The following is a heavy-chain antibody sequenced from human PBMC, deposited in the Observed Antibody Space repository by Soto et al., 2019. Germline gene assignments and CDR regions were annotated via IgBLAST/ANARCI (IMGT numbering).Heavy chain of an antibody. CDR3: ARRYSSGFDY. V-gene: IGHV4-59*01. CDR2: IFYSGST. CDR1: GGSISSYY. D-gene: IGHD6-19*01. Sequence: QVQLQESGPGLVKPSETLSLICTVSGGSISSYYWSWIRQPPGKGLEWIGYIFYSGSTNYNPSLKSRVTISVDTSKNQFSLKLTSVTAADTAVYYCARRYSSGFDYWGQGTLVTVSS. J-gene: IGHJ4*02.